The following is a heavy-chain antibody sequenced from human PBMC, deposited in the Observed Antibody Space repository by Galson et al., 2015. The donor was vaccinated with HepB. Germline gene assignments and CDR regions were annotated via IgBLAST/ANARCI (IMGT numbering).Heavy chain of an antibody. CDR1: GFTFRNYA. Sequence: SLRLSCAGSGFTFRNYAMHWVRQAPGKGLEFVSAIRENGAIPYYADSVKDRFNISRDNSKNTLYLQMSNLAPEDTALYYCVKVNYGSGSFLDYWGQGALVTVSS. V-gene: IGHV3-64D*06. CDR3: VKVNYGSGSFLDY. J-gene: IGHJ4*02. D-gene: IGHD3-10*01. CDR2: IRENGAIP.